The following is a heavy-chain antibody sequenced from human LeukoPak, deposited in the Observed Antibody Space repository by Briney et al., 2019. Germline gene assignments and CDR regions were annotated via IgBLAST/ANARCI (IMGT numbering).Heavy chain of an antibody. D-gene: IGHD6-13*01. CDR1: GGSVSSGSYY. V-gene: IGHV4-61*01. J-gene: IGHJ6*02. Sequence: NSSETLSLTYTVSGGSVSSGSYYWSWIRQPPGKGLEWIGYMSYSGSTNYNPSLKSRVTISVDTSKNQFSLKLSSVTAADTAVYYCARVFRTAAGSYFYYYGMDVWGQGTTVTVSS. CDR2: MSYSGST. CDR3: ARVFRTAAGSYFYYYGMDV.